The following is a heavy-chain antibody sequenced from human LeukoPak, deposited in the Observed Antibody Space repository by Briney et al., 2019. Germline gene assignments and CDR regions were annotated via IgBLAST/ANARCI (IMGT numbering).Heavy chain of an antibody. Sequence: PGGSLRLSCAASGFIFSSNHMNWVRQTPGKGLEWVSFIYINAGTTHYADSVKGRFIISRDNSENTVYLQMNNLRADDSAVYYCARDGSNFYFDYWGQGALVTVSS. J-gene: IGHJ4*02. CDR3: ARDGSNFYFDY. CDR1: GFIFSSNH. D-gene: IGHD5-24*01. CDR2: IYINAGTT. V-gene: IGHV3-66*01.